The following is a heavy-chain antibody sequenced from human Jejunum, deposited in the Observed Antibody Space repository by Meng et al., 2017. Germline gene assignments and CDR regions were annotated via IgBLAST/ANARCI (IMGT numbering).Heavy chain of an antibody. CDR2: TYYTSKWNN. D-gene: IGHD3-3*01. Sequence: QVQLPQPVPVLVTPSQTLYLTGATSGDNVPRSNTAWNWIMQSPSRGLEWLGRTYYTSKWNNDYAVSVRSRITINADTSKSQSSLHLNSVTPEDTAVYYCARGFWKSGFDSWGQGTLVTVSS. CDR3: ARGFWKSGFDS. V-gene: IGHV6-1*01. J-gene: IGHJ5*02. CDR1: GDNVPRSNTA.